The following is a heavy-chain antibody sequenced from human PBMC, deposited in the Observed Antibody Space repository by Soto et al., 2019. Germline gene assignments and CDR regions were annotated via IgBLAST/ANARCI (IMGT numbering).Heavy chain of an antibody. CDR3: ARGSFSSSSSWFDP. J-gene: IGHJ5*02. V-gene: IGHV4-31*03. CDR1: GGSISSDANF. CDR2: ISYTGRT. Sequence: PSETLSLTCTVSGGSISSDANFWIWIRHLPGRGLEWIGYISYTGRTYYTPSLNSRLTISLDTSKNLFSLRLSAVTAADTAVYFCARGSFSSSSSWFDPWGQGTLVTVSS. D-gene: IGHD6-6*01.